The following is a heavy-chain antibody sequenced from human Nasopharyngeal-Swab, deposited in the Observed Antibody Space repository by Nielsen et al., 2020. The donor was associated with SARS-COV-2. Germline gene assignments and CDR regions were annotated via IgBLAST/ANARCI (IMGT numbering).Heavy chain of an antibody. V-gene: IGHV1-18*01. CDR2: ISAYNGNT. CDR3: ARYQLLSYSNYYWFDP. Sequence: ASVKVSCKASGYTFTSYGISWVRQAPGQGLEWMGWISAYNGNTNYAQKLQGRVTMTTDTSTSTAYMELSSLRSEDTAVYYCARYQLLSYSNYYWFDPWGQRTLVTVSS. D-gene: IGHD2-2*01. CDR1: GYTFTSYG. J-gene: IGHJ5*02.